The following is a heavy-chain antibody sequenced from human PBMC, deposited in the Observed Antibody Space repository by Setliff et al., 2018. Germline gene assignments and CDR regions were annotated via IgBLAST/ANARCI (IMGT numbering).Heavy chain of an antibody. J-gene: IGHJ4*02. D-gene: IGHD2-2*01. V-gene: IGHV4-34*01. CDR1: GGSVSNYY. Sequence: SETLSLTCSVYGGSVSNYYWSWVRQTPEKGLEWIVEINHGGTTNYSPSLKNRVTISVDTSKNQFSLKLTSVTAADTAVYHCARTHCTTTSCFYFHYWGQGTVVTVSS. CDR3: ARTHCTTTSCFYFHY. CDR2: INHGGTT.